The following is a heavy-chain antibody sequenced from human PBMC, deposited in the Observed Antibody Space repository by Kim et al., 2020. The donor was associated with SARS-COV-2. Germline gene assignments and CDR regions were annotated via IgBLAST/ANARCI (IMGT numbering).Heavy chain of an antibody. CDR2: IYYSGST. J-gene: IGHJ4*02. CDR3: AREAGEIFDY. V-gene: IGHV4-59*01. Sequence: SETLSLTCTVSGGSISSYYWSWIRQPPGKGLEWIGYIYYSGSTNYNPSLKSRVTISVDTSKNQFSLKLSSVTAADTAVYYCAREAGEIFDYWGQGTLVTVSS. D-gene: IGHD2-21*01. CDR1: GGSISSYY.